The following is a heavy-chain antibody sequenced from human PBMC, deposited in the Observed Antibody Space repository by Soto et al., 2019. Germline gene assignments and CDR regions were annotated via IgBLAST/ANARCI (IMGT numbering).Heavy chain of an antibody. D-gene: IGHD3-16*02. V-gene: IGHV4-34*01. CDR1: GGSFTDYY. CDR3: AKSGSYRYFDS. CDR2: NNHSGSA. J-gene: IGHJ4*02. Sequence: QVQLQQWGAGLLKPSETLSLTCAVYGGSFTDYYWSWVRQPQGKGLEWIGENNHSGSATYNPSLKSRVTVSVDTSKNQFSLRLTSVTAADTAVYYCAKSGSYRYFDSWGQGTLVTVSS.